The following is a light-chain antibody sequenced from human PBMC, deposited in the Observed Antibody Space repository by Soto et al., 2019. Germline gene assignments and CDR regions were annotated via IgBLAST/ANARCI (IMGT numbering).Light chain of an antibody. CDR2: GAS. CDR1: QSVTSRY. Sequence: IVLTQSPGTLSLSPGERATLSCRASQSVTSRYLAWYQQKPGQAPRLLIFGASIRDTGIPARFSGSGSGTEFTLTISSLQSEDFAVYFCQQYNNWPPVTFGPGTKVDIK. CDR3: QQYNNWPPVT. J-gene: IGKJ3*01. V-gene: IGKV3D-15*01.